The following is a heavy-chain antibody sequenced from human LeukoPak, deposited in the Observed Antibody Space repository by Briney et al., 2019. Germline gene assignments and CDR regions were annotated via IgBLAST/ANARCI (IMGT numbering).Heavy chain of an antibody. CDR1: GGSISSYY. CDR2: IYYSGST. CDR3: AGSIAARPLAY. Sequence: SGTLSLTCTVSGGSISSYYWSWIRQPPGKGLEWIGYIYYSGSTNYNPSLKSRVTISVDTSKNQFSLKLSSVTAADTAVYYCAGSIAARPLAYWGQGTLVTVSS. J-gene: IGHJ4*02. D-gene: IGHD6-6*01. V-gene: IGHV4-59*12.